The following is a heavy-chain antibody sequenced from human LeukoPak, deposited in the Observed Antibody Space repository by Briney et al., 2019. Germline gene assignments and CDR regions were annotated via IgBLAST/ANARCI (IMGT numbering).Heavy chain of an antibody. J-gene: IGHJ6*02. Sequence: GGSLRLSCAASGFTFSSYAMSWVRQAPGKGLEWVSAISGSGGSTYYADPVKGRFTISRDNSKNTLYLQMNSLRAEDTAVYYCAIDTRGDYRLVHYFYGMDVWPQGTTVTVPS. V-gene: IGHV3-23*01. D-gene: IGHD4-17*01. CDR3: AIDTRGDYRLVHYFYGMDV. CDR2: ISGSGGST. CDR1: GFTFSSYA.